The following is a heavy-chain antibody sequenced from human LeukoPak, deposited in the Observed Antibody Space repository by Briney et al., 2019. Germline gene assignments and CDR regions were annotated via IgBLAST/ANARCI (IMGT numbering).Heavy chain of an antibody. CDR2: IKQDGSDK. CDR1: GFTFNNFW. Sequence: GGSLRLSCVVSGFTFNNFWMSWVRQAPGKGLEWVANIKQDGSDKYYVGSVKGRFTISRDNAKNLLYLQMNSLRAADTAVYYCARDGTRAPSPPDYWGPGTLVTVSS. J-gene: IGHJ4*02. CDR3: ARDGTRAPSPPDY. D-gene: IGHD6-13*01. V-gene: IGHV3-7*01.